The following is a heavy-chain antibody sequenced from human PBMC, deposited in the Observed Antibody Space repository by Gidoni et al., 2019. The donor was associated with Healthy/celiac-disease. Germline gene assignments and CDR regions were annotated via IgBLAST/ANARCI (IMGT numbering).Heavy chain of an antibody. Sequence: QLQLQESGPGLVKPSETLSLTCTVSGGSISSSRYYWGWIRQPPGKGLEWIGSIYYSGSTYYNPSLKSRVTISVDTSKNQFSLKLSSVTAADTAVYYCARLAYYYDSSGYYPDYWGQGTLVTVSS. D-gene: IGHD3-22*01. CDR1: GGSISSSRYY. J-gene: IGHJ4*02. V-gene: IGHV4-39*01. CDR3: ARLAYYYDSSGYYPDY. CDR2: IYYSGST.